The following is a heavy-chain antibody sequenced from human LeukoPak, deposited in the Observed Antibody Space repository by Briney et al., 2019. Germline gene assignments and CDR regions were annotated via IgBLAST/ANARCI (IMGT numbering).Heavy chain of an antibody. CDR2: IYYSGST. CDR3: ARLSYDFWSGYLFDY. V-gene: IGHV4-4*02. CDR1: GGSISSSNW. J-gene: IGHJ4*02. Sequence: SGTLSLTSAVSGGSISSSNWWSWVRQPPGKGLEWIGSIYYSGSTYYNPSLKSRVTISVDTSKNQFSLKLSSVTAADTAVYYCARLSYDFWSGYLFDYWGQGTLVTVSS. D-gene: IGHD3-3*01.